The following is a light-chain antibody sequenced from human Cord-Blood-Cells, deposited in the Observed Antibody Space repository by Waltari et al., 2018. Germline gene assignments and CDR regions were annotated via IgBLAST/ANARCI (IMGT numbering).Light chain of an antibody. CDR3: QKYNSALIT. V-gene: IGKV1-27*01. Sequence: DIQMTQSPSSLSASVGDRVTITCRASQGISNYLAWYQQKPGKVPKLLIYAASTLQSGVPSRFSGSGAGTDFTLTISSLQPEDVATYYCQKYNSALITFGQGTRLEIK. CDR1: QGISNY. CDR2: AAS. J-gene: IGKJ5*01.